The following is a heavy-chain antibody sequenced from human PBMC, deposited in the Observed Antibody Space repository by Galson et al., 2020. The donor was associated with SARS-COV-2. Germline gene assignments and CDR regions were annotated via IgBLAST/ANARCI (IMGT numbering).Heavy chain of an antibody. D-gene: IGHD4-17*01. CDR2: IYSGGST. V-gene: IGHV3-66*01. Sequence: TGGSLRLSCAASGITVSSNYMSWVRQAPGKGLEWVSVIYSGGSTFYGDSVKGRFTISRDNSKNTLYLQMNSLRTEDTAVYYCARDSPVTRGFAFDIRGQGTMVTVSS. J-gene: IGHJ3*02. CDR3: ARDSPVTRGFAFDI. CDR1: GITVSSNY.